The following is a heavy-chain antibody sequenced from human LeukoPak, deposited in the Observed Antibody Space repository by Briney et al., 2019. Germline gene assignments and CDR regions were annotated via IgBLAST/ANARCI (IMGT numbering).Heavy chain of an antibody. V-gene: IGHV3-23*01. D-gene: IGHD3-10*01. J-gene: IGHJ4*02. CDR3: GKDVPYGGDY. CDR2: ITGSGDT. Sequence: GGSLRLSCAASGSTFSNYAMSWVRQAPGKGLEWVSAITGSGDTYSADSVKGRFIISRDNSKNTLYLQMNSLRAEDTAVYYCGKDVPYGGDYWGQGTLVIVSS. CDR1: GSTFSNYA.